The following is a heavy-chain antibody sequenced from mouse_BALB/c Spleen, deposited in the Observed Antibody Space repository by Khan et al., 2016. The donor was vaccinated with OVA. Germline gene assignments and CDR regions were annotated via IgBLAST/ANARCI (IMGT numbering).Heavy chain of an antibody. CDR1: GFTFSNYG. J-gene: IGHJ3*01. CDR3: ASHLTGSFAY. V-gene: IGHV5-6*01. Sequence: EVELVESGGDLVKPGGSLKLSCAASGFTFSNYGMSWVRQIPDKRLEWVATINSDGSYTYYPDSVKGRFTISRNTAKNTRYLEMSSLKSDDTAMYYCASHLTGSFAYWGQGTLVTVFA. D-gene: IGHD4-1*01. CDR2: INSDGSYT.